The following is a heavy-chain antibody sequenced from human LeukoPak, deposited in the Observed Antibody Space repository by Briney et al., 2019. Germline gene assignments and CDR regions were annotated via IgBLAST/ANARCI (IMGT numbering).Heavy chain of an antibody. J-gene: IGHJ3*02. CDR2: MYYTGST. CDR3: AREMTTVAHYAFDI. Sequence: SETLSLTCTVSGGSISSYYWSWIRQPPGKGLEWIGYMYYTGSTNYNPSLKSRVTISVDTSKNQSSLKLSSVTAADTAVYYCAREMTTVAHYAFDIWGQGTMVTVSS. V-gene: IGHV4-59*01. CDR1: GGSISSYY. D-gene: IGHD4-23*01.